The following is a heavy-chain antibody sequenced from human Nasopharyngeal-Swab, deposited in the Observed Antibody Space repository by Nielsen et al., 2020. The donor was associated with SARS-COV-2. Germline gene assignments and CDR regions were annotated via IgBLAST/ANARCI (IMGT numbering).Heavy chain of an antibody. D-gene: IGHD3-10*01. CDR2: ISGSGGST. CDR3: ARDEGKGQYYGSGSPTLDY. Sequence: WIRQPPGKGLEWVSAISGSGGSTYYADSVKGRFTISRDNAKNSLYLQMNSLRAEDTAVYYCARDEGKGQYYGSGSPTLDYWGQGTLVTVSS. J-gene: IGHJ4*02. V-gene: IGHV3-21*01.